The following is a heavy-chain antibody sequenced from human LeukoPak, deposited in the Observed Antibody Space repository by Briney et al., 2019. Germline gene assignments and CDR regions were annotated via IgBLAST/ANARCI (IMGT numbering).Heavy chain of an antibody. D-gene: IGHD3-22*01. J-gene: IGHJ6*02. V-gene: IGHV4-59*01. CDR1: GGSISTYY. CDR3: AREDSSGYPSYYYYGMDV. CDR2: VYYSGST. Sequence: SETLSLTCTVSGGSISTYYWSWIRQPPGKGLEWIGYVYYSGSTNYNPSLKSRVTISVDTSKNQFSLKLSSVTAAGTAVYYCAREDSSGYPSYYYYGMDVWGQGTTVTVSS.